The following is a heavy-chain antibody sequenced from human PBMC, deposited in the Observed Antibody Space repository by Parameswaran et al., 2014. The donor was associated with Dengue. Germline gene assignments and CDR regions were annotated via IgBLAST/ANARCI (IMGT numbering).Heavy chain of an antibody. CDR2: ISAYNGNS. CDR3: ARGTGGGACDSTNCYFYYFYMDV. J-gene: IGHJ6*03. V-gene: IGHV1-18*01. Sequence: WVRQAPGQGLEWMGWISAYNGNSKYAQKFQGRVSMTTDTSTSTAYMELRSLRSDDTAMYYCARGTGGGACDSTNCYFYYFYMDVWGKGTTVTVSS. D-gene: IGHD2-2*01.